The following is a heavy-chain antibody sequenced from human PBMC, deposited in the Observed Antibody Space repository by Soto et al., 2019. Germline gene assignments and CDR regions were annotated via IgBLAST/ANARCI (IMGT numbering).Heavy chain of an antibody. CDR2: IIPFFGTA. J-gene: IGHJ5*02. D-gene: IGHD3-10*01. CDR1: VGTFSTFG. CDR3: ARTAPMDAGDKYYYDL. V-gene: IGHV1-69*13. Sequence: GXSVKVSCKTSVGTFSTFGISWVRQAPGQGLEWMGGIIPFFGTAEYSQKFEDRITITADESTNTVYMDLRSLTSEDTAIYYCARTAPMDAGDKYYYDLWGQGALVTVSS.